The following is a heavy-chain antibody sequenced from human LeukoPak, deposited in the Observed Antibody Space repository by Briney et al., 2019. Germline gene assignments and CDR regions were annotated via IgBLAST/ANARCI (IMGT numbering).Heavy chain of an antibody. Sequence: SETLSLTCTVSGGSISSSSYYWGWIRQPPGKGLEWIGSIYYSGSTYYNPSLKSRVTISVDTSKNQFSLKLSSVTAADTAVYYCARSIYSSGWYDLYYFDYWGQGTLVTVSS. V-gene: IGHV4-39*01. J-gene: IGHJ4*02. CDR3: ARSIYSSGWYDLYYFDY. D-gene: IGHD6-19*01. CDR2: IYYSGST. CDR1: GGSISSSSYY.